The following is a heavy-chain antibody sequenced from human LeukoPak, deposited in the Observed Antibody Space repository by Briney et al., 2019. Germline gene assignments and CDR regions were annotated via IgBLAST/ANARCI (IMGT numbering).Heavy chain of an antibody. CDR3: ATYRQVLLPFES. CDR2: IFPSGGEI. CDR1: GFTFSTFA. D-gene: IGHD2-8*02. Sequence: GGSLRLSCEASGFTFSTFAMSWVRQPPGKGLEWGSSIFPSGGEIHYADSVRGRFTISRDNSKSTLSLQMNSLRAEDTAIYYCATYRQVLLPFESWGQGTLVTVSS. V-gene: IGHV3-23*01. J-gene: IGHJ4*02.